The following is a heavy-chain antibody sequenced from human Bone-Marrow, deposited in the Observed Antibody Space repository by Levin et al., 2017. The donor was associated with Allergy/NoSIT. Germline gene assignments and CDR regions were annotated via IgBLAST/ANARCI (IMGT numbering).Heavy chain of an antibody. CDR3: ARGLSVFDYYAIDV. J-gene: IGHJ6*02. D-gene: IGHD5/OR15-5a*01. Sequence: ASVKVSCKASGYTFNNYAITWVRQAPGQGLQWMGWISGFNGDTTYAQNFQDRVTMTSDTSTNTAYMELTSLRSDDTAVYYCARGLSVFDYYAIDVWGQGTTVTVSS. CDR1: GYTFNNYA. CDR2: ISGFNGDT. V-gene: IGHV1-18*01.